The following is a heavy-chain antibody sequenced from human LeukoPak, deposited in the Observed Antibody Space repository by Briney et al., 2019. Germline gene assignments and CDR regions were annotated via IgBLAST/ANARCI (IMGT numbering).Heavy chain of an antibody. J-gene: IGHJ4*02. D-gene: IGHD6-19*01. CDR1: GFTFTSSA. CDR3: SADVRSGALDY. V-gene: IGHV1-58*02. CDR2: IVVGSGNK. Sequence: SVKVSCKASGFTFTSSAMQWVRQARGQRLEWIGWIVVGSGNKNYAKKFQERVTITSDMSTSTAYMEPNSLRSEDTAVYYCSADVRSGALDYWGQGTLVTVSS.